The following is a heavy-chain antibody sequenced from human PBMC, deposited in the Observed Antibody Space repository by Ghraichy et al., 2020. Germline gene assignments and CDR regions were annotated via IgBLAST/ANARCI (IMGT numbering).Heavy chain of an antibody. Sequence: GSLRLSCAASGFTFSDYYMSWIRQAPGKGLEWVSYISSSGSTIYYADSVKGRFTISRDNAKNSLYLQMNSLRAEDTAVYYCARDVPISSEVSAFDYWGQGTLVTVSS. V-gene: IGHV3-11*01. CDR2: ISSSGSTI. D-gene: IGHD5/OR15-5a*01. CDR1: GFTFSDYY. J-gene: IGHJ4*02. CDR3: ARDVPISSEVSAFDY.